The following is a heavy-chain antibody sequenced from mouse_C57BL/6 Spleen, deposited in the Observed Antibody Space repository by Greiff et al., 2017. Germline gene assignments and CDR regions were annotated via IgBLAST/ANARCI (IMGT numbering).Heavy chain of an antibody. CDR1: GYTFTDYE. D-gene: IGHD2-5*01. CDR2: IDPETGGT. J-gene: IGHJ2*01. V-gene: IGHV1-15*01. CDR3: TRSGSNSAWFAY. Sequence: QVQLKESGAELVRPGASVTLSCKASGYTFTDYEMHWVKQTPVHGLEWIGAIDPETGGTAYNQKFKGKAILTADKSSSTAYMELRSLTSEDSAVYYCTRSGSNSAWFAYWGQGTTLTVSS.